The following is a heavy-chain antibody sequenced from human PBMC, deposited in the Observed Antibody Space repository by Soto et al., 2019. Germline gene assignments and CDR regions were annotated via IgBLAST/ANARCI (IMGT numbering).Heavy chain of an antibody. CDR3: ARRGYSGYDWGWYFDF. V-gene: IGHV3-48*03. CDR1: GFDFRIYE. J-gene: IGHJ4*02. D-gene: IGHD5-12*01. CDR2: IGSTGSTI. Sequence: EVLLVESGGALVQPGGSLRLSCEASGFDFRIYEMNWVRQAPGKGLEWLSYIGSTGSTIYYADSVKGRFTISRDDGKNSVYLQMNTLRAEETAVYYCARRGYSGYDWGWYFDFWGQGTPVTVSS.